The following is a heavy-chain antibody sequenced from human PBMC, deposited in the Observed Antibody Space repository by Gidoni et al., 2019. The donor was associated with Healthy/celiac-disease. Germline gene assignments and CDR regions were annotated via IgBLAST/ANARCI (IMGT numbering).Heavy chain of an antibody. CDR1: GGSISRYY. D-gene: IGHD6-13*01. V-gene: IGHV4-59*01. J-gene: IGHJ5*02. CDR3: ARDYSSGWFDP. Sequence: QVQLQASGPGLVTPSATLSLTCTVSGGSISRYYWTWFRQPPGKGLEWIGYIYYSGSTNYNPSLKSRVTISVDTSKNQLSLKLSSVTAADTAVYYCARDYSSGWFDPWGQGTLVTVSS. CDR2: IYYSGST.